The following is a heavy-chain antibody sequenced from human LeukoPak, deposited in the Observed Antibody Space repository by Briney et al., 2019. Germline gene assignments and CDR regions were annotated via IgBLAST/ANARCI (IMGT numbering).Heavy chain of an antibody. J-gene: IGHJ5*02. CDR1: GFTVSSNY. V-gene: IGHV3-66*01. Sequence: GGSLRLSCAASGFTVSSNYMTWVRQAPGKGLEWVSVIYAGGATYYAESVKGRFTISRDKPNNTLYLQMNNLRPDDAALYYCARVNVLYVSPNWFDPWGQGTLVTVSS. CDR3: ARVNVLYVSPNWFDP. CDR2: IYAGGAT. D-gene: IGHD2-15*01.